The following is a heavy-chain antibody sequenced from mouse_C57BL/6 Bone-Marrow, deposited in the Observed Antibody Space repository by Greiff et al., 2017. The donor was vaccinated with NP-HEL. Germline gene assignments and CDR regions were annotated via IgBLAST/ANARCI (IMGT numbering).Heavy chain of an antibody. CDR1: GYSFTGYF. J-gene: IGHJ3*01. D-gene: IGHD4-1*01. Sequence: EVKVVESGPELVKPGDSVKISCKASGYSFTGYFMNWVMQSHGKSLEWIGRINPYNGDTFYNQKFKGKATLTVDKSSSTAHMELRSLTSEDSAVYYCAWDFFAYWGQGTLVTVSA. V-gene: IGHV1-20*01. CDR2: INPYNGDT. CDR3: AWDFFAY.